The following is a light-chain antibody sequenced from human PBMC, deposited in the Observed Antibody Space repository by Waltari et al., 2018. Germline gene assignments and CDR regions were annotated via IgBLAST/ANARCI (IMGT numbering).Light chain of an antibody. CDR3: SSYTSSFVV. CDR1: SSDVGGYNY. V-gene: IGLV2-14*01. Sequence: QSALTQPASVSGSPGQSITISCTGTSSDVGGYNYVSWYQQHPGKAPKLMIYDVSKRPSGVSNRFSGSKSGNTASLTISGRQAEDEADYYCSSYTSSFVVFGGGTKLTVL. J-gene: IGLJ2*01. CDR2: DVS.